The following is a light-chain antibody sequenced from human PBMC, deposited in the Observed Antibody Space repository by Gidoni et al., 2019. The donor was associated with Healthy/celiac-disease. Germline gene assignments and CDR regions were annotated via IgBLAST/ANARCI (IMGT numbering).Light chain of an antibody. CDR2: QDS. V-gene: IGLV3-1*01. J-gene: IGLJ2*01. CDR1: KLGDKY. Sequence: SYELTHPPSVSVSPGQTASITCPGDKLGDKYACWYQQKPGQSPVLVIYQDSKRPSGIPERFSGSNSGNTATLTISGTQAMDEADYYCQAWDSSTAAVFGGGTKLTVL. CDR3: QAWDSSTAAV.